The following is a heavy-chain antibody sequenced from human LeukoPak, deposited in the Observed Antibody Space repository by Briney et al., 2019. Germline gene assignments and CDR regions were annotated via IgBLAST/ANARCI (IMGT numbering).Heavy chain of an antibody. CDR3: ARDSTTSTYYMDA. Sequence: GGSLRLSCAPSGFTFSKYGMQWVRQAPGKGLEWVAVIWSDGNKRYYSDSVKGRFTISGDNSGNTLFLQMNSLRAEDTAVYFCARDSTTSTYYMDAWGKGTTVTVSS. CDR1: GFTFSKYG. V-gene: IGHV3-33*01. CDR2: IWSDGNKR. J-gene: IGHJ6*03. D-gene: IGHD2-2*01.